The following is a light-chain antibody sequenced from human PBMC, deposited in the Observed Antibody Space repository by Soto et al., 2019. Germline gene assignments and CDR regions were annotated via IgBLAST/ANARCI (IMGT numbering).Light chain of an antibody. CDR2: EVT. V-gene: IGLV2-8*01. J-gene: IGLJ1*01. CDR3: SSYAGSNNIV. CDR1: SSDVGYYDY. Sequence: QSALAQPPSASGFPGQSVTISCTGTSSDVGYYDYVSWYQQHPDKAPKLVIYEVTKRPSGVPDRVSASKSGNTASLTVSGLRAEDEADYYCSSYAGSNNIVFGSGTKVTVL.